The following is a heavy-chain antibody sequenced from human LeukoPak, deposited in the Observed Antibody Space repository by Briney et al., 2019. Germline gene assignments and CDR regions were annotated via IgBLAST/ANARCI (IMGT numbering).Heavy chain of an antibody. J-gene: IGHJ6*02. CDR1: GGTFSSYA. CDR2: IIPIFGTA. CDR3: ARDGRFIVADYYYGMDV. V-gene: IGHV1-69*01. Sequence: SVKVSCKASGGTFSSYAISWVRQAPGQGLEWMGGIIPIFGTANYAQKFQGRVTITADESTSTAYMELSSLRSEDTAVYYCARDGRFIVADYYYGMDVWGQGTTVTVSS. D-gene: IGHD1-26*01.